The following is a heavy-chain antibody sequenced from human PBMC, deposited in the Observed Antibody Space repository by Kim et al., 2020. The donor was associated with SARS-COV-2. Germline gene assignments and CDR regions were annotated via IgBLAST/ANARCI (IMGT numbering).Heavy chain of an antibody. J-gene: IGHJ4*02. V-gene: IGHV3-11*01. Sequence: VKGRCTISGDNAKNSLYLQMNSLGAEDTAVYYCARSDCSSSSCYRPYYFDYWGQGTLITVSS. D-gene: IGHD2-2*02. CDR3: ARSDCSSSSCYRPYYFDY.